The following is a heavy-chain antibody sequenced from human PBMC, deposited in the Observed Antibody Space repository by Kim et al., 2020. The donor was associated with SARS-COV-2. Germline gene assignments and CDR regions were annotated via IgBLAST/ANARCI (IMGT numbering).Heavy chain of an antibody. D-gene: IGHD3-10*01. CDR3: ARPGSSMRWFYFDY. Sequence: YNPSLKSRVNMSVDTSKNQFSLKLSSVTAADTAVYYCARPGSSMRWFYFDYWGPGTLVTVSS. J-gene: IGHJ4*02. V-gene: IGHV4-39*01.